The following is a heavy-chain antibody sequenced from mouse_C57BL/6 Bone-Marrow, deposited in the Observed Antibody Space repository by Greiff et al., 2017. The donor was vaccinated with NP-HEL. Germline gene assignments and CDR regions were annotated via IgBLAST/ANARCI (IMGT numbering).Heavy chain of an antibody. CDR3: ARGWLLPNGYFDV. CDR1: GYTFTSYW. J-gene: IGHJ1*03. CDR2: IHPNSGSA. Sequence: QVQLQQPGAELVKPGASVKLSCKASGYTFTSYWMHWVKQRPGQGLEWLGMIHPNSGSANYHEKFKSKATLTLDKSSSTAYMQLSSLTSEDSAVYYCARGWLLPNGYFDVWGTGTTVTVSS. D-gene: IGHD2-3*01. V-gene: IGHV1-64*01.